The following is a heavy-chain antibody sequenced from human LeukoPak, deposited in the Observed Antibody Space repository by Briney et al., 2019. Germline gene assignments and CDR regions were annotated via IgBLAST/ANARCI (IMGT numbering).Heavy chain of an antibody. CDR3: TRADFGGNSDYYYYGMDV. V-gene: IGHV1-46*01. D-gene: IGHD4-23*01. CDR2: INPGGGST. CDR1: GYIFTNYY. J-gene: IGHJ6*02. Sequence: ASVKVSCKAAGYIFTNYYLHWVRQAPGQGLEWVGIINPGGGSTSYAQKFQGRVTMTRDTSTSTVYMELSSLRSEDTAVYYCTRADFGGNSDYYYYGMDVWGQGTTVTVSS.